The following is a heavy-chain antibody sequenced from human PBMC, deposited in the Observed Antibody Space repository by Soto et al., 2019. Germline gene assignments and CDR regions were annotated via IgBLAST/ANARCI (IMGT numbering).Heavy chain of an antibody. J-gene: IGHJ4*02. D-gene: IGHD2-8*01. V-gene: IGHV3-23*01. CDR3: AKNGLSDSPSAIDS. CDR2: ISGSGRNP. CDR1: GFTFSSNG. Sequence: EVQVLESGGGLAQPGGSLRLSCATSGFTFSSNGMSWVHQAPGKGLDWVSGISGSGRNPYYADSVKGRFTISRDNSKNTLFLQMNSLRVEDTAVYYCAKNGLSDSPSAIDSWGQGTLVTVSS.